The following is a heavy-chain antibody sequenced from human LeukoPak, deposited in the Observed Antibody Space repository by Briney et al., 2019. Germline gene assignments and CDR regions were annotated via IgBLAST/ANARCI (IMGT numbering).Heavy chain of an antibody. CDR3: ARDSIVRGNIGNDMDV. CDR2: ISSSGSTI. J-gene: IGHJ6*03. D-gene: IGHD2-8*01. CDR1: GFTFSDYY. Sequence: GGSLRLSCAASGFTFSDYYMSWTRQAPGKGLEWVSYISSSGSTIYYADSVKGRFTISRDNAKNSLYLQMNSLRAEDTAVYYCARDSIVRGNIGNDMDVWGKGTTVTVSS. V-gene: IGHV3-11*01.